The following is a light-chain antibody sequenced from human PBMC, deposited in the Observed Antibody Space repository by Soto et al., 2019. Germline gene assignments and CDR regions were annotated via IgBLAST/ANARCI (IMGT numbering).Light chain of an antibody. J-gene: IGKJ3*01. V-gene: IGKV2-28*01. Sequence: DIVMTQSPLSLPVTPGEPASISCRSSQSLLHSNGYNYLDWYLQKPGQSPQLLIYLGSNRASGVPDRFSGSGSGTDFTLRISRVEADDVGVYYCMQALQTPITFGPGTTVDIK. CDR3: MQALQTPIT. CDR2: LGS. CDR1: QSLLHSNGYNY.